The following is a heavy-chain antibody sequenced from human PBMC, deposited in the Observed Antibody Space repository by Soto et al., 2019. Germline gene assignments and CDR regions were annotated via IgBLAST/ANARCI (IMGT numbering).Heavy chain of an antibody. Sequence: PGGSLRLSCAPSGFTLSRYWVHWVRQVPGKGLVWVSRINPDGSTTNYADSVKGRFTVSRDNAKNTVYLHMNSLRAEDTAVYYCTRDTTGPDDHWGQGTLVTVSS. CDR2: INPDGSTT. D-gene: IGHD1-1*01. CDR1: GFTLSRYW. J-gene: IGHJ4*02. V-gene: IGHV3-74*01. CDR3: TRDTTGPDDH.